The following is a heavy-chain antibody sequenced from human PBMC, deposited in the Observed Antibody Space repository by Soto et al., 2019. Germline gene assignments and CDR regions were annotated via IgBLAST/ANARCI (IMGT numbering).Heavy chain of an antibody. Sequence: PSETLSLTCTVSGDPISNYFWSWIRQPPGKGLEWIGYIYYSGSTNYNPSLKSRVTISVDTSKNQFSLNLSSVTAADTAVYYCARVGYCRRAPTSTLYWG. V-gene: IGHV4-59*01. CDR2: IYYSGST. J-gene: IGHJ4*01. D-gene: IGHD2-15*01. CDR3: ARVGYCRRAPTSTLY. CDR1: GDPISNYF.